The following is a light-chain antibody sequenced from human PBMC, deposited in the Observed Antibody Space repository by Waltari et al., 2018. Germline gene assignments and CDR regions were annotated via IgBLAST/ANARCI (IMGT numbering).Light chain of an antibody. Sequence: DVVLSQSPLSLAVTLGQPASISCRSSQSLVHSDGKTYLNWFHQRPGQSPRRLIYKVSNRDSGVPDRFSGSGSGTDFTLKISRVEAEDVAIYYCMQGTYWPSYTFGQGTKLEIK. CDR2: KVS. J-gene: IGKJ2*01. V-gene: IGKV2-30*02. CDR3: MQGTYWPSYT. CDR1: QSLVHSDGKTY.